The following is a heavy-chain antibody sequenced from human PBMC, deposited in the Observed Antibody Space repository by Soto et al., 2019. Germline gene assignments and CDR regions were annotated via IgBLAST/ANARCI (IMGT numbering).Heavy chain of an antibody. D-gene: IGHD6-13*01. Sequence: TSETLSLTCTVSGGSISSSSYYWGWIRQPPGKRLEWIGSIYYSGSTYYNPSLKSRVTISVDTSKNQFSLKLSSVTAADTAVYYCARHATGVGSWYSYWGQGTLVTVSS. V-gene: IGHV4-39*01. CDR2: IYYSGST. CDR3: ARHATGVGSWYSY. CDR1: GGSISSSSYY. J-gene: IGHJ4*02.